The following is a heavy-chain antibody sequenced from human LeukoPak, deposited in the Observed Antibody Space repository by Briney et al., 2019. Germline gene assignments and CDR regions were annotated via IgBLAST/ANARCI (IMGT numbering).Heavy chain of an antibody. CDR2: ISYDGSNK. CDR1: GFTFSSYA. D-gene: IGHD3-16*01. CDR3: ARRAGAYTHPYDY. Sequence: PGGSLRLCCAASGFTFSSYAMHWVRQAPGKGLEWVAVISYDGSNKYYADSVKGRFTISRDNSKNTLYLQMNSLRAEDTAVYYCARRAGAYTHPYDYWGQGTLVTVS. J-gene: IGHJ4*02. V-gene: IGHV3-30*14.